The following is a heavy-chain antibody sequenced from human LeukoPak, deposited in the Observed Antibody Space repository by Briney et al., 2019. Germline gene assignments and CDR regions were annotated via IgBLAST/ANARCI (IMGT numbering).Heavy chain of an antibody. V-gene: IGHV3-23*01. Sequence: QPGGSLRLSCAASGFTFSSYAMSWVRQAPGKGLEWVSAISGSGGSTYYADSVKGRFTISRDNSKNTLYLQMNNLRAEDTALYYCAKNQGQWLVPVDYWGQGTLVTVSS. CDR2: ISGSGGST. CDR1: GFTFSSYA. D-gene: IGHD6-19*01. CDR3: AKNQGQWLVPVDY. J-gene: IGHJ4*02.